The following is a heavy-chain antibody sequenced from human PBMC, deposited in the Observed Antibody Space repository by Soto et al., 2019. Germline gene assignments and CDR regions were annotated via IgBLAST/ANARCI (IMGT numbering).Heavy chain of an antibody. Sequence: HVQLVQYGGELKMPGASVKVSCNTSGYTFNTYFITWVRQAPGQGLEWMGWISPHNGNTNYAEKFQGRVTMTADTITKTAYMELRNLRIDDTAVYYCARDTGNSFDYWGQGTPVTVSS. CDR2: ISPHNGNT. CDR1: GYTFNTYF. CDR3: ARDTGNSFDY. V-gene: IGHV1-18*01. J-gene: IGHJ4*02.